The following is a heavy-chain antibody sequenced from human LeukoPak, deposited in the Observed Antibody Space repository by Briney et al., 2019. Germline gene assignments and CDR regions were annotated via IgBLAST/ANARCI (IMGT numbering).Heavy chain of an antibody. V-gene: IGHV1-8*02. Sequence: ASVKVSCKASGYTFTDYFMHWVRQATGQGLEWMGWMNPNSGNTGYAQKFQGRVTMTRSTSINTAYMELNSLTSEDTAVYYCARSSVGARRRIDYWGQGTLVTVSS. J-gene: IGHJ4*02. D-gene: IGHD1-26*01. CDR1: GYTFTDYF. CDR2: MNPNSGNT. CDR3: ARSSVGARRRIDY.